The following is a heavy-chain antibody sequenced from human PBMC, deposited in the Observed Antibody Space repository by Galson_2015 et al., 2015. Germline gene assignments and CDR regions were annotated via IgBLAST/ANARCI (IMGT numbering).Heavy chain of an antibody. J-gene: IGHJ4*02. Sequence: SLRLSCAGSGFTFRSYWMSWVRQAPGKGLEWVANIKQDGSEKYYVDSVKGRFTISRDNAKNSLYLQMNSLRAEDTAVYYCARDPERSQYSSGWYSFDYWGQGTLVTVSS. CDR3: ARDPERSQYSSGWYSFDY. D-gene: IGHD6-19*01. CDR2: IKQDGSEK. CDR1: GFTFRSYW. V-gene: IGHV3-7*03.